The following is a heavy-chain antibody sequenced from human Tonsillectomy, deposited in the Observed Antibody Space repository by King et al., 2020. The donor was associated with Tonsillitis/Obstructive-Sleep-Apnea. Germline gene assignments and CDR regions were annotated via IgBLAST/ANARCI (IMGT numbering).Heavy chain of an antibody. V-gene: IGHV3-7*01. CDR3: ARDLSVVVAAIWYDVHDI. CDR2: IKEDGSEK. Sequence: VQLVESGGGLVQPGGSLRLSCVASGFTLNHYWMTWVRQAPGKGLEWVANIKEDGSEKNYVDSVKGRFTVSRDNARNSLYLQMNSLRAEDTAVYYCARDLSVVVAAIWYDVHDIWGQGTIVTASP. D-gene: IGHD2-21*02. CDR1: GFTLNHYW. J-gene: IGHJ3*02.